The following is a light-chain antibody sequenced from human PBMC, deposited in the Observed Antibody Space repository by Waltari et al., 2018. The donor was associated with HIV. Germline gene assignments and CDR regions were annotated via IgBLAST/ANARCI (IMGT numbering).Light chain of an antibody. CDR1: QSLVHEKGNTY. Sequence: DIVLTQTPLSAAFIVGQSASITCRSSQSLVHEKGNTYLSWFYQKPGEPPRLLIYRVSLRLPGVPDRFSGGGAGTQFTLKITSVEADDVGMYYCMQVRSYPRTFGQGTKVEI. J-gene: IGKJ1*01. CDR2: RVS. CDR3: MQVRSYPRT. V-gene: IGKV2-24*01.